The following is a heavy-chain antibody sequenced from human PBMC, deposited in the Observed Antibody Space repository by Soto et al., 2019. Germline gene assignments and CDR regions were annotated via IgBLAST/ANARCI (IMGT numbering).Heavy chain of an antibody. V-gene: IGHV3-9*01. CDR3: AKGSRLWSGYYLDY. Sequence: DVQLVESGGGLVQPGRSLRLSCAASGFTFDDYAMHWVRQAPGKGLEWVSGISWNSGSIGYADSVKGRFTISRDNAKNSLYLQMNSLRAEDTALYYCAKGSRLWSGYYLDYWGQGTLVTVSS. CDR2: ISWNSGSI. D-gene: IGHD3-3*01. CDR1: GFTFDDYA. J-gene: IGHJ4*02.